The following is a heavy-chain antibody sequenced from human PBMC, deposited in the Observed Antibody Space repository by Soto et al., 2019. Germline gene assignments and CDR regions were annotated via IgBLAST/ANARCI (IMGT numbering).Heavy chain of an antibody. CDR3: ARGEDYDFWSGYPPFDY. CDR1: GGSISSGGYY. J-gene: IGHJ4*02. D-gene: IGHD3-3*01. Sequence: QVQLQESGPGLVKPSQTLSLTCTVSGGSISSGGYYWSWIRQHPGKGLEWIGYIYYSGSTYYNPSLKSRVNISVDTSKNQFSLKLSSVTAADTAVYYCARGEDYDFWSGYPPFDYWGQGTLVTVSS. CDR2: IYYSGST. V-gene: IGHV4-31*03.